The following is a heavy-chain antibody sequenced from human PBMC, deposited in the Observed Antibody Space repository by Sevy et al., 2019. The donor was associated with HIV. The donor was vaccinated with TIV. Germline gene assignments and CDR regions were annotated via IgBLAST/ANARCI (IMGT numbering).Heavy chain of an antibody. Sequence: GGSLRLSCAASGFTFSSYSMNWVRQAPGKGLEWVSSISSSSSYIYYADSVKGRFTISRDNAKNSLYLQMNSLRAEDTAVYYCASMLGSVGAFDIWGQGTMVTVSS. CDR3: ASMLGSVGAFDI. CDR2: ISSSSSYI. J-gene: IGHJ3*02. V-gene: IGHV3-21*01. CDR1: GFTFSSYS. D-gene: IGHD1-26*01.